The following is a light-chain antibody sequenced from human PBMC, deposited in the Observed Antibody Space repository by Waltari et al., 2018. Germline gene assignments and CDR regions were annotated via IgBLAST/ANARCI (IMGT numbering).Light chain of an antibody. V-gene: IGLV2-23*02. CDR1: RSDVGDYNL. Sequence: QSALTQPASVSGSPGQSITISCTGTRSDVGDYNLVSWYQQHAGQVPKLIIYEVNKRPSWFSTRFSGSRSGNTASLTISGLQAEDEATYFCCSYAGTTSWLFGGGTKVTVL. J-gene: IGLJ3*02. CDR2: EVN. CDR3: CSYAGTTSWL.